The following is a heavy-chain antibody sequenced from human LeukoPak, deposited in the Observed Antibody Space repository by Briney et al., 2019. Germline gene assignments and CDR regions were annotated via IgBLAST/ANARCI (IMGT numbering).Heavy chain of an antibody. CDR2: ISYDGSNK. CDR3: AKLSPYGSGSYYNW. Sequence: GGSPRLSCAASGFTVSSYGMHWVRQAPGKGLEWVAVISYDGSNKYYADSVKGRFTISRDNSKNTLYLQMNSLRAEDTAVYYCAKLSPYGSGSYYNWWGQGTLVTVSS. D-gene: IGHD3-10*01. V-gene: IGHV3-30*18. CDR1: GFTVSSYG. J-gene: IGHJ4*02.